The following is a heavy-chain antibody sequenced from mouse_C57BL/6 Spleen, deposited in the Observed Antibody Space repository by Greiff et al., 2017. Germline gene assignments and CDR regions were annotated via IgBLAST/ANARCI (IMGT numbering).Heavy chain of an antibody. D-gene: IGHD6-2*01. Sequence: VQLQQSGAELARPGASVKMSCKASGYTFTSYTMHWVKQRPGQGLEWIGYINPSSGYTKYNQKFKDKATLTADKSSSTAYMRLSSLTSEDSAVYCCARSLYAMDYWGQGTSVTVSS. CDR3: ARSLYAMDY. CDR2: INPSSGYT. CDR1: GYTFTSYT. V-gene: IGHV1-4*01. J-gene: IGHJ4*01.